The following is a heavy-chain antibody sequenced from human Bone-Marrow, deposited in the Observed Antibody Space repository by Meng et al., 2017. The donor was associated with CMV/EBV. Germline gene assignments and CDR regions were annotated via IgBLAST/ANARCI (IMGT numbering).Heavy chain of an antibody. CDR3: AAYYQRGFDY. V-gene: IGHV3-66*01. Sequence: RLSCAASGFTVSSNYMTWVRQAPGKGLEWVSVIYGGGNTYYADSVKGRFTISRDNSKNTLYLQMSSLRVEDTAVYYCAAYYQRGFDYWGQGTLVTVSS. D-gene: IGHD3-22*01. CDR1: GFTVSSNY. CDR2: IYGGGNT. J-gene: IGHJ4*02.